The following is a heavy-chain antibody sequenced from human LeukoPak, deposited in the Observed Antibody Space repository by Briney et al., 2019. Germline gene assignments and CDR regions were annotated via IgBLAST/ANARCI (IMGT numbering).Heavy chain of an antibody. V-gene: IGHV4-59*01. D-gene: IGHD5-18*01. CDR3: ARVTAMPTGGLDY. CDR1: GGSISGYY. Sequence: KASETLFLTCTVSGGSISGYYWSWIRQPPGKGLEWIGYIYYSGSTNYNPSLKSRVTISVDTSKNQFSLKLSSVTAADTAVYYCARVTAMPTGGLDYWGQGTLVTVSS. J-gene: IGHJ4*02. CDR2: IYYSGST.